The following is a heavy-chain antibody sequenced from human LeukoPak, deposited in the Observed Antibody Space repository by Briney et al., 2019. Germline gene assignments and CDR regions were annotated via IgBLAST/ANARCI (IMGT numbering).Heavy chain of an antibody. D-gene: IGHD5-12*01. V-gene: IGHV3-23*01. CDR2: ISGSGGST. CDR1: GFTFSSYA. J-gene: IGHJ4*02. Sequence: GGSLRLSCAASGFTFSSYAMSWVRQAPGKGLEWVSAISGSGGSTYYADSVKGRFTIPRDNSKNTLYLQMNSLRAEDTAVYYCAKRRGYDPRIYYFDYWGQGTLVTVSS. CDR3: AKRRGYDPRIYYFDY.